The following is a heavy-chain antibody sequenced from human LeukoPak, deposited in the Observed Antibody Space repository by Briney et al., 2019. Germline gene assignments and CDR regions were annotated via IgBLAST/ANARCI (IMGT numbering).Heavy chain of an antibody. CDR1: GYTFTSYY. CDR2: INPSGGST. V-gene: IGHV1-46*01. J-gene: IGHJ4*02. Sequence: ASVKVSCKASGYTFTSYYMHWVRQAPGQGLEWMGIINPSGGSTSYAQKFQGRVTMTRDTSTSTVYMELSSLRSEDTAVYYCAIPEKAAAMNDFWGGYWAPFDYWGQGTLVTVSS. D-gene: IGHD3-3*01. CDR3: AIPEKAAAMNDFWGGYWAPFDY.